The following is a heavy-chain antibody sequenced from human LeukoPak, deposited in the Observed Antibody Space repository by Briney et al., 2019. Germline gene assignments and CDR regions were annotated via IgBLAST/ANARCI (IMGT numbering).Heavy chain of an antibody. CDR1: GGSISSYY. CDR2: IYYSGST. D-gene: IGHD3-22*01. V-gene: IGHV4-59*01. J-gene: IGHJ4*02. Sequence: SETLSLTCTVSGGSISSYYWSWIRQPPGKGLEWIGYIYYSGSTNYNPSLKSRVTMSVDTSKNQFSLKLSSVTAADTAVYYCASYYYDSSGFGYWGQGTLVTVSS. CDR3: ASYYYDSSGFGY.